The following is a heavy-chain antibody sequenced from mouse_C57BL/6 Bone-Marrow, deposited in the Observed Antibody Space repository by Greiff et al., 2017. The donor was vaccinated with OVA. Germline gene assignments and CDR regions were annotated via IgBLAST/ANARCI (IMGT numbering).Heavy chain of an antibody. J-gene: IGHJ1*03. V-gene: IGHV1-81*01. Sequence: QVQLQQSGAELARPGASVKLSCKASGYTFTSYGISWVKQRTGQGLEWIGEIYPRSGNTYYNEKFKGKATLTADKSSSTAYMELRSLTSEDSAVYFCARIYYYGSSYHWYFDVWGTGTTVTVSS. CDR1: GYTFTSYG. CDR3: ARIYYYGSSYHWYFDV. D-gene: IGHD1-1*01. CDR2: IYPRSGNT.